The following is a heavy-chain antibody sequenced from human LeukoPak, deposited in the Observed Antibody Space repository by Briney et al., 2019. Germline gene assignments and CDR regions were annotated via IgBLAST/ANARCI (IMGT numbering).Heavy chain of an antibody. V-gene: IGHV4-39*01. CDR1: GVSISSGTYS. J-gene: IGHJ4*02. CDR2: IYYSGST. Sequence: KPSETLSLTCTVSGVSISSGTYSWGWIRQPRGKGLEWIVTIYYSGSTYYNPSLKSRVTLSVDTSKNRFSLKLRSVTAADTAVYYCASIVGAIHFDYWGQGTLVTVSS. CDR3: ASIVGAIHFDY. D-gene: IGHD1-26*01.